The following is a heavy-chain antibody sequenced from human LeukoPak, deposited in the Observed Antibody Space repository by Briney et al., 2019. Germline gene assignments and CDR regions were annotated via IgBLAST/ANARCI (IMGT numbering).Heavy chain of an antibody. V-gene: IGHV4-59*08. Sequence: SETLSLTCTVSGGSISSYYWSWIRQPPGKGLEWIGYIYYSGSTNYNPSLKSRVTISVDTSKNQFSLKLSSVTAADTAVYYCARHIAAMVPPSFWGQGTLVTVSS. CDR3: ARHIAAMVPPSF. J-gene: IGHJ4*02. CDR2: IYYSGST. CDR1: GGSISSYY. D-gene: IGHD5-18*01.